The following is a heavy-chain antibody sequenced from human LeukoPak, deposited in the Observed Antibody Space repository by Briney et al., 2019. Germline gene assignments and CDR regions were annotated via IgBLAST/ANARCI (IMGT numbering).Heavy chain of an antibody. V-gene: IGHV3-23*01. J-gene: IGHJ4*02. CDR1: GLTFSSYA. CDR2: ISGSGGST. Sequence: GGSLRLSCAASGLTFSSYAMSWVRQAPGKGLEWVSAISGSGGSTYYADSVKGRFTISRDNSKNTLYLQMNSLRAEDTAVYYCAKDLAYYYDSSGPDYWGQGTLVTVSS. CDR3: AKDLAYYYDSSGPDY. D-gene: IGHD3-22*01.